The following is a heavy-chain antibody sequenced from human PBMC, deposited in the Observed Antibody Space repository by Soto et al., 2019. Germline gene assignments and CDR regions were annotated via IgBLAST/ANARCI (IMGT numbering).Heavy chain of an antibody. CDR3: ATSTYDSSTYYYFDY. Sequence: KESGPSLLKPSQTLTLTCTFSGITLSSSGVGVVWIRQPPGKALEWLSIIFWNDDRRYSPSLKDRLIITKNTSKNQVVLSMMNVDPVDTATYYCATSTYDSSTYYYFDYWGQGTLVTVSS. CDR2: IFWNDDR. V-gene: IGHV2-5*01. J-gene: IGHJ4*02. CDR1: GITLSSSGVG. D-gene: IGHD3-22*01.